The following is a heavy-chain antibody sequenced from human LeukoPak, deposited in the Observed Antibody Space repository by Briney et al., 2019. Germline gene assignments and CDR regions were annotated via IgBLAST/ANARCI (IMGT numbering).Heavy chain of an antibody. CDR2: IYYSGST. Sequence: SETLSLTCTVSGGSISGSSYYWGWIRQPPGKGLEWIGSIYYSGSTYYNPSLKSRVTISVDRSKNQFSLKLSSVTAADTAVYYCARVFYDSSGYYPDYWGQGTLVTVSS. D-gene: IGHD3-22*01. J-gene: IGHJ4*02. CDR3: ARVFYDSSGYYPDY. CDR1: GGSISGSSYY. V-gene: IGHV4-39*07.